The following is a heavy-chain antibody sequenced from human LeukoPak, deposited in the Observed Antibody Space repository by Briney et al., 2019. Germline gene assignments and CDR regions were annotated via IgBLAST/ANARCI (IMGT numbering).Heavy chain of an antibody. CDR1: GFTSRFSFSDYY. V-gene: IGHV3-11*06. CDR3: ASALGITIFGGNWFDP. CDR2: ISSSSSYI. D-gene: IGHD3-3*01. Sequence: PGGSLRLSCAASGFTSRFSFSDYYMSWIRQAPGKGLEWVSSISSSSSYIYYADSVKGRFTISRDNAKNSLYLQMNSLRAEDTAVYYCASALGITIFGGNWFDPWGQGTLVTVSS. J-gene: IGHJ5*02.